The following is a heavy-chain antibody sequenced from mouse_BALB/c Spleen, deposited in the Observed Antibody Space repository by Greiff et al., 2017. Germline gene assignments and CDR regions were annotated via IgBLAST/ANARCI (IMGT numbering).Heavy chain of an antibody. V-gene: IGHV5-9-4*01. D-gene: IGHD2-1*01. CDR2: ISSGGSYT. J-gene: IGHJ4*01. CDR1: GFTFSSYA. Sequence: EVKLVESGGGLVKPGGSLKLSCAASGFTFSSYAMSWVRQSPEKRLEWVAEISSGGSYTYYPDTVTGRFTVSRDNTKNTLYLEMSSLRSEDTAMYYCAREGGNDAMDYWGQGTSVTVSA. CDR3: AREGGNDAMDY.